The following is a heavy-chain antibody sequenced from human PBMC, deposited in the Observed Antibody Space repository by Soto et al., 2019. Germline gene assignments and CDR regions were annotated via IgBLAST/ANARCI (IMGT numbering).Heavy chain of an antibody. CDR3: ARDHPSIAAAGTFGY. J-gene: IGHJ4*02. CDR2: ISAYNGNT. V-gene: IGHV1-18*01. D-gene: IGHD6-13*01. Sequence: QVQLVQSGAEVKKPGASVKVSCKASGYTFTSYGISWVRQAPGQGLEWIGWISAYNGNTNYAQKLQGRVTMTTDTSTGTAYMGRRSLRSDDTAVYYCARDHPSIAAAGTFGYWGQGTLVTVSS. CDR1: GYTFTSYG.